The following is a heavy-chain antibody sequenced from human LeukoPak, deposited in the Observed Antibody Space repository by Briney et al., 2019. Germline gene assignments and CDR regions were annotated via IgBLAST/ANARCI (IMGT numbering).Heavy chain of an antibody. CDR1: GFTVSRNY. V-gene: IGHV3-53*01. CDR3: AREINVGVRGDAFDI. J-gene: IGHJ3*02. D-gene: IGHD2-21*01. CDR2: IYSGGST. Sequence: GGSLRLSCAASGFTVSRNYMSWVRQAPGKGLEWVSVIYSGGSTYYADSVKGRFTISRDNSKNTLYLQMNSLRAEDTAVYYCAREINVGVRGDAFDIWGQGTMVTVSS.